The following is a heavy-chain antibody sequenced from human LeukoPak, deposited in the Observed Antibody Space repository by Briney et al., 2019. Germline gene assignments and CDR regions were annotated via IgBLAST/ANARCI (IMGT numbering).Heavy chain of an antibody. V-gene: IGHV3-21*01. J-gene: IGHJ3*02. CDR2: ISSSSSYI. D-gene: IGHD5-18*01. CDR1: GFTFSSYS. CDR3: AAQREGYSYGLDAFDI. Sequence: VGSLRLSCAASGFTFSSYSMNWVRQAPGKGLEWVSSISSSSSYIYYADSVKGRFTISRDNAKNSLYLQMNSLRAEDTAVYYCAAQREGYSYGLDAFDIWGQGTMVTVSS.